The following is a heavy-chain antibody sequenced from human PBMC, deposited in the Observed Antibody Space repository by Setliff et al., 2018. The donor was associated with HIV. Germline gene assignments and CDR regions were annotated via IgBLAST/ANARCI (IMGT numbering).Heavy chain of an antibody. Sequence: ASVKVSCKASGYTFSQYALHWVRQAPGQRLEWMGWINTGNENTRYSQKFQGRVTITRDTSASTAYMELSSLRSEDTAVYYCARDLSRVLLPPGYSSSWINIDYWGQGTLVTVSS. D-gene: IGHD6-13*01. CDR2: INTGNENT. J-gene: IGHJ4*02. V-gene: IGHV1-3*04. CDR3: ARDLSRVLLPPGYSSSWINIDY. CDR1: GYTFSQYA.